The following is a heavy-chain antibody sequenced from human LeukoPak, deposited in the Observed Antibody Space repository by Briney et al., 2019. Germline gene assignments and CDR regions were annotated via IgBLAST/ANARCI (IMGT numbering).Heavy chain of an antibody. D-gene: IGHD3-22*01. CDR1: GFTFSAYT. Sequence: GGSLRLSCSASGFTFSAYTMNWVRQAPGQGLEWVSYISSGSSSVYYADSVKGRFTISRDNAKNSLYLQMNSLRAEDTAVYYCAKDMGSSGAYDAFDIWGQGTMVTVSS. V-gene: IGHV3-48*04. CDR3: AKDMGSSGAYDAFDI. CDR2: ISSGSSSV. J-gene: IGHJ3*02.